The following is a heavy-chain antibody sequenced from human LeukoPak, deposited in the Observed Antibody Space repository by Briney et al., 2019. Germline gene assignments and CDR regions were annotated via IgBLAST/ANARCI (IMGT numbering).Heavy chain of an antibody. V-gene: IGHV1-8*01. CDR2: MNPNSGNT. Sequence: ASVKVSCTASGYTFTIYDINWVRQATGQGLEWMGWMNPNSGNTGYAQKFQGRVTMTRNTSISTAYMELSSLRSEDTAVYYCAAIPSRDTAMVKYYFDYWGQGTLVTVSS. CDR3: AAIPSRDTAMVKYYFDY. J-gene: IGHJ4*02. CDR1: GYTFTIYD. D-gene: IGHD5-18*01.